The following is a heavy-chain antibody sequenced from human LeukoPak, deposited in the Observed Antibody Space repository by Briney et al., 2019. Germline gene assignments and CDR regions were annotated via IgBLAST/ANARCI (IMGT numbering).Heavy chain of an antibody. J-gene: IGHJ5*02. CDR3: ARRPLKYNSGWFDP. V-gene: IGHV5-51*01. D-gene: IGHD6-25*01. CDR2: IYPGDSDT. Sequence: GESLKISCNGSGYXFPSYWIGWVRQVPGKGLEWMGIIYPGDSDTRYSPSFEGQVTISADKPISTAYLQWSSLKASDTAMYYCARRPLKYNSGWFDPWGQGTLVTVSS. CDR1: GYXFPSYW.